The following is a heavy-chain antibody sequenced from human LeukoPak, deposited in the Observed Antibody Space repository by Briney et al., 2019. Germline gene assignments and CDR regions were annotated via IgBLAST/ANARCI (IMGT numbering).Heavy chain of an antibody. V-gene: IGHV3-48*03. Sequence: PGGSLRLSCAASGFTFSSYEMNWFRQAPGKGLEWVSYISSSGSTIYYADSVKGRFTISRDNAENSLYLQMNSLRAEDTAVYYCARVRITMIRQSFYWYFDLWGRGTLVTVSS. D-gene: IGHD3-10*01. CDR1: GFTFSSYE. CDR2: ISSSGSTI. CDR3: ARVRITMIRQSFYWYFDL. J-gene: IGHJ2*01.